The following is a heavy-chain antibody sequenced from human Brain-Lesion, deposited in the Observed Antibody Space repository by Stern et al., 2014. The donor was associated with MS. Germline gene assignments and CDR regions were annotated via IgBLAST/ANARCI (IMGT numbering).Heavy chain of an antibody. CDR1: GFTFSSYG. Sequence: VQLVESGGGVVQPGRSLRLSCAVSGFTFSSYGMYGVRQARGKGLAWGAGRWFDGTKKNYIESVKGRFTISRDNSKNTLSLQMTSLRAEDTAVYYCAKDKKDSSGWNLYFYGMDVWGQGTTVIVSS. J-gene: IGHJ6*02. CDR2: RWFDGTKK. CDR3: AKDKKDSSGWNLYFYGMDV. D-gene: IGHD6-19*01. V-gene: IGHV3-33*06.